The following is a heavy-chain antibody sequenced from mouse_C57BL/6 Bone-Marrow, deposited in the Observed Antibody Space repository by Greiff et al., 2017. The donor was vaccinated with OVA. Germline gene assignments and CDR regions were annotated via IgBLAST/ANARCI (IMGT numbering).Heavy chain of an antibody. CDR2: ISDGGSYT. J-gene: IGHJ4*01. D-gene: IGHD2-2*01. CDR3: ARGSLSTMVTYYAMDY. V-gene: IGHV5-4*03. Sequence: DVMLVESGGGLVKPGGSLKLSCAASGFTFSSYAMSWVRQTPEKRLEWVATISDGGSYTYYPDNVKGRFTISRDNAKNNLYLQMSHLKSEDTAMYYCARGSLSTMVTYYAMDYWGQGTSVTVSS. CDR1: GFTFSSYA.